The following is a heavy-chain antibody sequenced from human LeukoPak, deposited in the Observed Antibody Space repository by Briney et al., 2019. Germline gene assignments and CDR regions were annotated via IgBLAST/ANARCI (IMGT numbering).Heavy chain of an antibody. CDR1: GGSFSGYY. CDR3: ARGGKNYYGSGSIIDY. CDR2: INHSGST. Sequence: SETLSLTCAVYGGSFSGYYWSWIRQPPGKGLEWIGEINHSGSTNYNPSLKSRVTISVDTSKNQFSLKLSSVTAADTAVYYCARGGKNYYGSGSIIDYWGQGTLVTVSS. D-gene: IGHD3-10*01. V-gene: IGHV4-34*01. J-gene: IGHJ4*02.